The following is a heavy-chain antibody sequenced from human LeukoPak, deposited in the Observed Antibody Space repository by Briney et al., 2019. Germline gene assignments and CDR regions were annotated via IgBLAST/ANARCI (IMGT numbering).Heavy chain of an antibody. CDR2: ISPNSGGT. CDR1: GYTFTGYY. V-gene: IGHV1-2*02. J-gene: IGHJ4*02. D-gene: IGHD5-12*01. Sequence: ASVKVSCKASGYTFTGYYMHWVRQAPGQGLEWMGWISPNSGGTNYAQKFQGRVTMTRDTSISTAYMELSRLRSDDTAVYYCARDPFVRGYSGYDPGYWGQGTLVTVSS. CDR3: ARDPFVRGYSGYDPGY.